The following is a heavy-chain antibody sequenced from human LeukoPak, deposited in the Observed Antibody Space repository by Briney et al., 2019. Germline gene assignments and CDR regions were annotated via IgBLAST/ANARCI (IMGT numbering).Heavy chain of an antibody. Sequence: SETLSLTCTVSGGSISSSSYYWGWIRQPPGKGLEWIGSIYYSGSTYYNPSLKSRVTISVDTSKNQFSLKLSSVTAADTAVYYCARGSDSGYSDAFDIWGQGTMVTVSS. V-gene: IGHV4-39*07. CDR1: GGSISSSSYY. CDR3: ARGSDSGYSDAFDI. D-gene: IGHD5-12*01. J-gene: IGHJ3*02. CDR2: IYYSGST.